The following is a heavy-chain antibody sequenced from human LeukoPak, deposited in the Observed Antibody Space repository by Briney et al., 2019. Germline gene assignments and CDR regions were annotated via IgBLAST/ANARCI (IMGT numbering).Heavy chain of an antibody. Sequence: PGGSLRLSCAASGFTFSSYWMHWVRQAPGKGLVWVSRITSDGSSTSYADSVKGRFTISRDNAKNTLYLQMNSLRAEDTAVYYCARDFSSSWYYYYYYMDVWGKGTTVTVSS. CDR2: ITSDGSST. CDR1: GFTFSSYW. V-gene: IGHV3-74*01. J-gene: IGHJ6*03. CDR3: ARDFSSSWYYYYYYMDV. D-gene: IGHD6-13*01.